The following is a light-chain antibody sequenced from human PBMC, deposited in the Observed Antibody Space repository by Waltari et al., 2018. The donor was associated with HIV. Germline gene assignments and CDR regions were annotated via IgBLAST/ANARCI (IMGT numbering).Light chain of an antibody. V-gene: IGLV2-11*01. CDR2: DVT. J-gene: IGLJ3*02. CDR1: SSDVGAYNY. CDR3: CSYAGSYTYWV. Sequence: QSALTQPRSVSGSPGQSVTISCTGTSSDVGAYNYVSWYQQHPGKAPKVMIYDVTERPSGVPDRFSGSKSGNTASLTISGLQAEDEADYYCCSYAGSYTYWVFGGGTKLTVL.